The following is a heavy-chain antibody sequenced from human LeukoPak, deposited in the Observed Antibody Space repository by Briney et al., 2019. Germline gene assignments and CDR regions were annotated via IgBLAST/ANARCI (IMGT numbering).Heavy chain of an antibody. CDR2: ISSSGVNT. CDR1: RFTFSSYA. V-gene: IGHV3-23*01. J-gene: IGHJ4*02. Sequence: GGSPRLSCAASRFTFSSYAMNWVRQAPGKGLQWVSTISSSGVNTYYADSVKGRFTISRDNSRNTLSLQMNSLRAEDTAVYYCARTAPGYWGQGTLVTVSS. CDR3: ARTAPGY. D-gene: IGHD1/OR15-1a*01.